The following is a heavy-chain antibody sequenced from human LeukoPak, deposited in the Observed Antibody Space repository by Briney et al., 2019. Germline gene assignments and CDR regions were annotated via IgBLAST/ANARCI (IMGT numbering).Heavy chain of an antibody. Sequence: GGSLRLSCAASGFPLSRSAMSWVRQAPGKGLEWVSNISGSGSGGSTYYADSVKGRFTISRDNSKNTLYLQMNSLRAEGTAVYYCAKGLRLGELSLSFDYWGQGTLVTVSS. J-gene: IGHJ4*02. V-gene: IGHV3-23*01. CDR1: GFPLSRSA. CDR3: AKGLRLGELSLSFDY. CDR2: ISGSGSGGST. D-gene: IGHD3-16*02.